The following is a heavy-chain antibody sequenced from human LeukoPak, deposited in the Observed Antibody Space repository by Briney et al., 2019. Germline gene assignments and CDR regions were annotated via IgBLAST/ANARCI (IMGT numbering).Heavy chain of an antibody. V-gene: IGHV1-18*01. D-gene: IGHD3-10*01. CDR3: ARDSDYDSGSYYNTL. CDR2: ISAYNGNT. CDR1: GYTFTSYG. J-gene: IGHJ4*02. Sequence: GASVTVSCKASGYTFTSYGISWVRQAPGQGLEWMGWISAYNGNTNYAQKLQGGVTMTTDTSTSTAHMELRSLRSDDTAVYYCARDSDYDSGSYYNTLWGQGTLVTVSS.